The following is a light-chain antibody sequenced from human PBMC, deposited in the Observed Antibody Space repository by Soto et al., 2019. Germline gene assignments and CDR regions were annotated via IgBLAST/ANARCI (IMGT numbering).Light chain of an antibody. J-gene: IGLJ1*01. CDR1: SSDVGTFNL. CDR2: EVI. CDR3: CSYAGSSVYV. V-gene: IGLV2-23*02. Sequence: QSALTQVASVSGSPGQSITISSTGNSSDVGTFNLVSWYQQHPGKAPRLMIYEVIKRPSGVSNRFSGSKSGNTASLTISGLQAEDGADYYCCSYAGSSVYVFGTGTKVTVL.